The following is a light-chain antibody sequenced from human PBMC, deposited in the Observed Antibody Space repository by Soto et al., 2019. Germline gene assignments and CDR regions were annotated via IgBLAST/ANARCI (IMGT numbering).Light chain of an antibody. V-gene: IGLV2-14*01. CDR3: FSYINLNTRV. J-gene: IGLJ3*02. CDR2: KVT. CDR1: SSDRGGSRY. Sequence: QSALTQPASVSGSPGQSITISCTGTSSDRGGSRYVSWYQQHPGKAPKLIIFKVTNRPSGVSYRFSGSQSGNTASLTISGLQAEDEATFYCFSYINLNTRVFGGGTKVTVL.